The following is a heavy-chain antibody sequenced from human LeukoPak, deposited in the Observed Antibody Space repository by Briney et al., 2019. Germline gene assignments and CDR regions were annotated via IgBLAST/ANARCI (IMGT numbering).Heavy chain of an antibody. CDR3: ARDLIGLRSEMADY. CDR1: GFTFSNAW. Sequence: GGSLRLSCAASGFTFSNAWMSWVRQAPGKGLEWVGRIKSKTDGGTTDYAAPVKGRFTISRDDSKNTLYLQMNSLRAEDTAVYYCARDLIGLRSEMADYWGQGTLVTVSS. CDR2: IKSKTDGGTT. D-gene: IGHD3-16*01. J-gene: IGHJ4*02. V-gene: IGHV3-15*01.